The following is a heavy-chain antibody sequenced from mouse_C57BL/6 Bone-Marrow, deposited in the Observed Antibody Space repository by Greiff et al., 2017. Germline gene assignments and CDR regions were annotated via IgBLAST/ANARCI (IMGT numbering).Heavy chain of an antibody. Sequence: QVQLKQSGPELVRPGASVKISCNAPGYTFNSHWMQWVRQRPGQGLEWIGEIFPGCGSTYNNEKFKGKATLTVVTSSSTAYIQLSSLTSVDFAVSFSADNCSRFAHGGQGILVTASA. CDR3: ADNCSRFAH. J-gene: IGHJ3*01. CDR1: GYTFNSHW. V-gene: IGHV1-56*01. CDR2: IFPGCGST.